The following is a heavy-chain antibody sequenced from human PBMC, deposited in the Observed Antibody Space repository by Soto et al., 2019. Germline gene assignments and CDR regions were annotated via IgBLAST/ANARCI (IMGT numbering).Heavy chain of an antibody. CDR1: GFTFSNYA. D-gene: IGHD3-10*01. J-gene: IGHJ4*02. CDR2: ISYDGDNE. CDR3: TKFTVTMERSVSD. V-gene: IGHV3-30*18. Sequence: GGSLRLSCAASGFTFSNYAMHWVRQAPGKGLEWLAIISYDGDNEYYADSVRGRFTISRDNSKNTLYLQTNNLRHEDTAVYYCTKFTVTMERSVSDLAQGTLVTVSS.